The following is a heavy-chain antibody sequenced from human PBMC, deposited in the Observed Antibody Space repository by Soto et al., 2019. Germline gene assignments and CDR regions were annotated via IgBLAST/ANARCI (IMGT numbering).Heavy chain of an antibody. Sequence: GSVKVSCKASGYTFTSYGISWVRQAPGQGLEWMGWISAYNGNTNYAQKLQGRVTMTTDTSTSTAYMELRSLRSDDTAVYYCAREAITMVRGVTTSGYGMDVWGQGTTVTVSS. CDR2: ISAYNGNT. CDR3: AREAITMVRGVTTSGYGMDV. CDR1: GYTFTSYG. D-gene: IGHD3-10*01. V-gene: IGHV1-18*01. J-gene: IGHJ6*02.